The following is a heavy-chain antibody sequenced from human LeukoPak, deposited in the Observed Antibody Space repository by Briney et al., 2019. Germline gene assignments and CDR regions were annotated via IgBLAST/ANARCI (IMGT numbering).Heavy chain of an antibody. Sequence: GGSLRLSCAASGFTFSSYSMNWVRQAPGKGLEWVSSISSSSSYIYYADSVKGRFTISRDNAKNSLYLQMNSLRAEDTAVYYCARDYGDYAYYYCGMDVWGQGTTVTVSS. CDR3: ARDYGDYAYYYCGMDV. CDR2: ISSSSSYI. CDR1: GFTFSSYS. D-gene: IGHD4-17*01. V-gene: IGHV3-21*01. J-gene: IGHJ6*02.